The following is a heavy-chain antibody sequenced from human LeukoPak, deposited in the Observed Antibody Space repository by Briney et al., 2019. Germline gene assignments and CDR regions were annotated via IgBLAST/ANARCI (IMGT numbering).Heavy chain of an antibody. CDR1: GFTFTTYG. CDR3: ARSDATVVKPPDY. Sequence: GTSLRLSCAASGFTFTTYGFHWVRQAPGKWLEWVAVIWYDASKKYYADSVKGRFTISRDNSKNTLYLQMDSLRAEDTAVYYCARSDATVVKPPDYWGQGTLVTVSS. V-gene: IGHV3-33*03. J-gene: IGHJ4*02. D-gene: IGHD4-23*01. CDR2: IWYDASKK.